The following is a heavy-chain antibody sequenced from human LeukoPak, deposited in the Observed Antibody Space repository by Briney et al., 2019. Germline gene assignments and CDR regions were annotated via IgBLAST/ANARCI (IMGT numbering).Heavy chain of an antibody. V-gene: IGHV4-39*07. J-gene: IGHJ5*02. CDR1: GGSISSSSYY. CDR3: ARPGAWYGRWFDP. CDR2: INHSGST. Sequence: SETLSLTCTVSGGSISSSSYYWGWIRQPPGKGLEWIGEINHSGSTNYNPSLKSRVTISVDTSKNQFSLKLSSVTAADTAVYYCARPGAWYGRWFDPWGQGTLVTVSS. D-gene: IGHD6-13*01.